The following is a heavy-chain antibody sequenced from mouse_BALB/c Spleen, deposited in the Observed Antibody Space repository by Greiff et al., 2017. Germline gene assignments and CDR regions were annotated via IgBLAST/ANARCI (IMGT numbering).Heavy chain of an antibody. CDR3: ARWDGNYVYYFDY. CDR1: GYSITSDYA. V-gene: IGHV3-2*02. J-gene: IGHJ2*01. Sequence: EVMLVESGPGLVKPSQSLSLTCTVTGYSITSDYAWNWIRQFPGNKLEWMGYISYSGSTSYNPSLKSRISITRDTSKNQFFLQLNSVTTEDTATYYCARWDGNYVYYFDYWGQGTTLTVSS. CDR2: ISYSGST. D-gene: IGHD2-1*01.